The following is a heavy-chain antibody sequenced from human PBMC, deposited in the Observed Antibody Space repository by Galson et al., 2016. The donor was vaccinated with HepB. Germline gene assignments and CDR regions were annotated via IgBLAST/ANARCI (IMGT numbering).Heavy chain of an antibody. J-gene: IGHJ4*02. CDR1: GFTFSTYW. CDR3: ARTQRNTDELDY. V-gene: IGHV3-7*01. D-gene: IGHD6-25*01. Sequence: SLRLSCAASGFTFSTYWMAWVRHTPSKGLEWVANIKEDGSEINYVNSVKGRFTISRDNAKNSLFLQMHSLSAEDTAVYYCARTQRNTDELDYWGQGTLVTVSS. CDR2: IKEDGSEI.